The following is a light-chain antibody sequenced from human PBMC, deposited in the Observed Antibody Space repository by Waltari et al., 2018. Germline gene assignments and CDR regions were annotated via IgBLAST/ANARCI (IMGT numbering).Light chain of an antibody. CDR1: SSDVGGYNY. CDR2: DGS. CDR3: SSYISSSTLEL. J-gene: IGLJ2*01. V-gene: IGLV2-14*03. Sequence: QSALTQAASVSGSPGQSITISCTGSSSDVGGYNYVPWYQQHPGKAPKLIIYDGSNRPSGVSNRFSGSTSSNTASLTSSGLQAEDEADYYCSSYISSSTLELFGGGTSLTVL.